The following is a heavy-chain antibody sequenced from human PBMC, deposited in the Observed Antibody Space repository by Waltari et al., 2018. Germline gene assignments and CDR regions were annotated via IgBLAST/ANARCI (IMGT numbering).Heavy chain of an antibody. Sequence: QVQLQQWGAGLLKPSETLSLTCAVYGGSFSGYYWSWIRQPPGKGLEWIGEINHSGSTNYNPSLKSRVTRSVDTSKNQFSLKLSSVTAADTAVYYCARGQGDFASDYWGQGTLVTVSS. CDR1: GGSFSGYY. J-gene: IGHJ4*02. D-gene: IGHD3-3*01. CDR3: ARGQGDFASDY. CDR2: INHSGST. V-gene: IGHV4-34*01.